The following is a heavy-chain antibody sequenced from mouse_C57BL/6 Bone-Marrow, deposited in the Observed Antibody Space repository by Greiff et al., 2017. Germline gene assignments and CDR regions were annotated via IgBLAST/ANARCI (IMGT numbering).Heavy chain of an antibody. CDR2: INPGSGGT. J-gene: IGHJ2*01. CDR1: GYAFTNYL. Sequence: VHLVESGAELVRPGTSVKVSCKASGYAFTNYLIEWVKQRPGQGLEWIGVINPGSGGTNYNEKFKGKATLTADKSSSTAYMQLSSLTSEDSAVYFCARFPFYWGQGTTLTVSS. CDR3: ARFPFY. V-gene: IGHV1-54*01.